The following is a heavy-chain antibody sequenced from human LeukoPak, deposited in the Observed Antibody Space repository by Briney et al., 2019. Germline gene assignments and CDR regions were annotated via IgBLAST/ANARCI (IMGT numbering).Heavy chain of an antibody. J-gene: IGHJ4*02. CDR1: GYTFTSNY. CDR2: ISPSGGST. Sequence: ASVKVSCKAFGYTFTSNYMHWVRQAPGQGPEWMGVISPSGGSTTYAQRFQGRVTLTRDTSMNTAYMDLSTLRSDDTAVYYCARDKDNGCGDWGQGTLVTVSS. D-gene: IGHD3-10*01. V-gene: IGHV1-46*01. CDR3: ARDKDNGCGD.